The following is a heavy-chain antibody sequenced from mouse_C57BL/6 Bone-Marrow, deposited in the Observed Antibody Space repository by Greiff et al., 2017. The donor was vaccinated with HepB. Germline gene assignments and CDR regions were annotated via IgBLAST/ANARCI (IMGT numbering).Heavy chain of an antibody. CDR2: IYPSDSET. CDR1: GYTFTSYW. D-gene: IGHD2-1*01. V-gene: IGHV1-61*01. J-gene: IGHJ2*01. Sequence: VQLQQPGAELVRPGSSVKLSCKASGYTFTSYWMDWVKQRPGQGLEWIGNIYPSDSETHYNQKFKDKATLTVDKSSSTAYMQISSLTSEDSAVYYYARAPYGNYLYYFDYWGQGTTLTVSA. CDR3: ARAPYGNYLYYFDY.